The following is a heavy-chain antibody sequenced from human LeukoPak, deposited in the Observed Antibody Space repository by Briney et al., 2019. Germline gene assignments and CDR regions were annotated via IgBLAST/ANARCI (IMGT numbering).Heavy chain of an antibody. V-gene: IGHV3-30*02. Sequence: GGSLRLSCAASGFAFSSYGMRWVRQAPGKGLEWVAYIHYDSTTEDYADSVKGRFTISRDNSKNTLYLQMNSLRAEDTAVYYCAKGSWFDPWGQGTLVTVSS. CDR1: GFAFSSYG. CDR2: IHYDSTTE. J-gene: IGHJ5*02. CDR3: AKGSWFDP.